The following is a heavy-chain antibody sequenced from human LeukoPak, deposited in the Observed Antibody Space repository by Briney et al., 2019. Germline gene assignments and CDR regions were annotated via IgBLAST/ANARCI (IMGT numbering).Heavy chain of an antibody. D-gene: IGHD1-14*01. V-gene: IGHV3-53*01. CDR2: LYSDGNT. J-gene: IGHJ4*02. Sequence: PGGSLRLSCAASGFTVITNDMNWVRQAPGKGLEWVSVLYSDGNTKYADSVQGRFTISRDNSKNTLYLEMNSLSPDDTAVYYCVRGVEPLAANTLAYWGQGTLVTVSS. CDR3: VRGVEPLAANTLAY. CDR1: GFTVITND.